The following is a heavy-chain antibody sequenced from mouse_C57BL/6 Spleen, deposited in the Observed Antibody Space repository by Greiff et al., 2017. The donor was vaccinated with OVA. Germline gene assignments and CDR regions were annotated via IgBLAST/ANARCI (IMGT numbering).Heavy chain of an antibody. Sequence: EVQLQQSGPELVKPGASVKISCKASGYTFTDYYMNWVKQSHGKSLEWIGDINPNNGGTSYNQKFKGKATLTVDQSSSTAYMELRSLTSEDSAVYYCANRQLSYYFDYWGQGTTLTVSS. D-gene: IGHD3-2*02. CDR3: ANRQLSYYFDY. V-gene: IGHV1-26*01. CDR2: INPNNGGT. J-gene: IGHJ2*01. CDR1: GYTFTDYY.